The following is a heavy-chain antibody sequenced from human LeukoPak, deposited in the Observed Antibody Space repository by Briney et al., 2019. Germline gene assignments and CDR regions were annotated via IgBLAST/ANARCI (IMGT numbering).Heavy chain of an antibody. V-gene: IGHV1-2*02. Sequence: ASVKVSCKASGYTFTGYYMHWVRQAPGQGLEWMGWINPNSGGTNYAQKFQGRVTMTRDTSISTAYMELSRLRSDDTAVYYCARVIEPYCGGDCSSAYYYGMDVWGQGTTVTVSS. CDR2: INPNSGGT. J-gene: IGHJ6*02. D-gene: IGHD2-21*02. CDR1: GYTFTGYY. CDR3: ARVIEPYCGGDCSSAYYYGMDV.